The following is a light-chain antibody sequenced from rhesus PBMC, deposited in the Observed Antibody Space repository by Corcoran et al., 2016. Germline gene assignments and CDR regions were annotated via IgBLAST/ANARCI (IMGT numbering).Light chain of an antibody. J-gene: IGKJ2*01. Sequence: DIQMTQSPSSLSASVGDTVTITCRASQSISSWLDWYQQKPGKAPNLLIYKASSLQSGVPSRFRGSGSGKDFTLTISRLQAEDCATDYWLQYDESPYSFGQGTKVESK. V-gene: IGKV1-22*01. CDR2: KAS. CDR3: LQYDESPYS. CDR1: QSISSW.